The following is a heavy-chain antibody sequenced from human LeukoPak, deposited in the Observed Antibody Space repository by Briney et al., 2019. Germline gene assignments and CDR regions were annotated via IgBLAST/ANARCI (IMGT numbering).Heavy chain of an antibody. D-gene: IGHD2-15*01. CDR1: GYTFTGYY. CDR3: SRDSGYCSGGSCWYFDF. V-gene: IGHV1-2*02. Sequence: ASVKVSCKASGYTFTGYYIHWVRQAPGQGLEWMGWINPNSGGTNYAQKFQGRVTMTRDTSMSTAYLELSGLRSDDTAVYYCSRDSGYCSGGSCWYFDFWGQGTLVTVSA. J-gene: IGHJ4*02. CDR2: INPNSGGT.